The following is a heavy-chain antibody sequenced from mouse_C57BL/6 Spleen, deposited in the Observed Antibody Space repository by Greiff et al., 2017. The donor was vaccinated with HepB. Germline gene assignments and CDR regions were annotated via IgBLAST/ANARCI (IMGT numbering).Heavy chain of an antibody. V-gene: IGHV1-9*01. Sequence: QVQLQQSGAELLKPGASVKLSCKASGYTFTGYWIQWVKQRPERGLVWIGDIFPGSGSTNYNEKFKGKATFTADTSSNTAYMQLSSLTTEDAAIYYGARNSGSSYYYFDYWGQGTTLTVSS. J-gene: IGHJ2*01. CDR3: ARNSGSSYYYFDY. CDR1: GYTFTGYW. D-gene: IGHD1-1*01. CDR2: IFPGSGST.